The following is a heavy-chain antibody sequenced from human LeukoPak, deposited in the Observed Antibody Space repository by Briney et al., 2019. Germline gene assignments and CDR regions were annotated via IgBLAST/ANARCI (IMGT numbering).Heavy chain of an antibody. Sequence: GGSLRLSCAASGFTFSSYSMNWVRQAPGKGLEWLSSISSSSSYIYYADSVKGRFTISRDNAKNSLYLQMNSLRAEDTAVYYCARAPSFSRRLAYSSSYSAFDIWGQGTMVTVSS. CDR1: GFTFSSYS. CDR2: ISSSSSYI. D-gene: IGHD6-13*01. CDR3: ARAPSFSRRLAYSSSYSAFDI. V-gene: IGHV3-21*01. J-gene: IGHJ3*02.